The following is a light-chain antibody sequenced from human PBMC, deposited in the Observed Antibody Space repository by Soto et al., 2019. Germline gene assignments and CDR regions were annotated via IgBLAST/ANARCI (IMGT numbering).Light chain of an antibody. CDR3: MQALQTPRFT. CDR2: LGS. Sequence: DIVMTQSPLSLPVTPGEPASSSCRSSQSLLHSNGYNYLDWYLQKPGQSPQLLIYLGSNRASGVPDRFSGSGSGTDFTLKISRVEAEDVGVYYCMQALQTPRFTFGPGTKVDIK. J-gene: IGKJ3*01. CDR1: QSLLHSNGYNY. V-gene: IGKV2-28*01.